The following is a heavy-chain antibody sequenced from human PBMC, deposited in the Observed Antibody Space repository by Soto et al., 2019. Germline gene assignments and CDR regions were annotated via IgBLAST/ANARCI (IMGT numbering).Heavy chain of an antibody. CDR1: GFTFGSYG. CDR2: ISYDGSNK. D-gene: IGHD3-10*01. Sequence: PGVLLRHSCAAAGFTFGSYGRHWIRQAPGKGLEWVAVISYDGSNKYYADSVKGRFTISRDNSKNTLYLQMNSLRAEDTAVYYCAKVLLWFGEPAGFDYWGQGTLVTVSS. CDR3: AKVLLWFGEPAGFDY. V-gene: IGHV3-30*18. J-gene: IGHJ4*02.